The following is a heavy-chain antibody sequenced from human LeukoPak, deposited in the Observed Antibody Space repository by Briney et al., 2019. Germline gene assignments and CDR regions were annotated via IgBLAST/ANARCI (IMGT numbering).Heavy chain of an antibody. CDR1: EFTFSSYW. J-gene: IGHJ5*02. D-gene: IGHD5-12*01. CDR3: ARSASGYDA. CDR2: IDSGGSRT. V-gene: IGHV3-74*01. Sequence: GGSLRLSCVASEFTFSSYWMHWVRQAPGKGLVWVSRIDSGGSRTRYADSVKGRFTISRDNAKNTLYLQMNSLRVEDTAVYYCARSASGYDAWGQGTLVTVSS.